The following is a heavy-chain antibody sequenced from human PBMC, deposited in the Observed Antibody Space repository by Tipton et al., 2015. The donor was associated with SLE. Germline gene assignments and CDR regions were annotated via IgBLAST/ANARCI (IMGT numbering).Heavy chain of an antibody. Sequence: TLSLTCAVYGGSFSGGGYYWSWIRQLPGKDLEWIGYIYDSGYTHYNPSLKSRVTISVDTSKNQFSLKLSSVTAADTAVYYCARRFLEWFGYGMDVWGQGTTVTVSS. CDR3: ARRFLEWFGYGMDV. J-gene: IGHJ6*02. CDR2: IYDSGYT. D-gene: IGHD3-3*01. CDR1: GGSFSGGGYY. V-gene: IGHV4-31*11.